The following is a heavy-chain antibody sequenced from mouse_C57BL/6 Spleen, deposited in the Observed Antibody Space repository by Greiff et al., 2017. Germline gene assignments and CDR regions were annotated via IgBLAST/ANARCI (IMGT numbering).Heavy chain of an antibody. D-gene: IGHD1-1*01. CDR2: INPYNGGT. CDR3: AIWYYGSSDY. Sequence: EVQLQQSGPVLVKPGASVKMSCKASGYTFTDYYMNWVKQSHGKSLEWIGVINPYNGGTSYNQKFKGKATLTVDKSSSTAYMELNSLTSEDSAVYYCAIWYYGSSDYWGQGTTLTVSS. V-gene: IGHV1-19*01. CDR1: GYTFTDYY. J-gene: IGHJ2*01.